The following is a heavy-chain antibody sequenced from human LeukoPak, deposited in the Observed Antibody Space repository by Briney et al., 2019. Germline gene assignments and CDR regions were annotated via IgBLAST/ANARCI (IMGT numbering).Heavy chain of an antibody. Sequence: GGSLRLSCAASGFTFSNHGMHWVRQAPGKGLEWVAFVGYDETNKYYADSVKGRFTISRDNSRNTLYLQMNNLRADETAVYCCAKDLGKYSTSWSDYWGQGTLVIVSS. D-gene: IGHD6-13*01. CDR2: VGYDETNK. V-gene: IGHV3-30*02. CDR1: GFTFSNHG. CDR3: AKDLGKYSTSWSDY. J-gene: IGHJ4*02.